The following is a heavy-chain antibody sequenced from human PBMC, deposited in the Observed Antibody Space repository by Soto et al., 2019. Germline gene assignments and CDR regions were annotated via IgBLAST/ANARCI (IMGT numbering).Heavy chain of an antibody. J-gene: IGHJ6*02. Sequence: ASVKVSCKASGYTFTSYGISWVRQAPGQGLEWMGWISAYNGNTNYAQKLQGRVTMTTDTSTSTAYMELRSLRSDDTAVYYCAREPGVDIVATTFYYYYYGMDVWGQGTTVTVS. V-gene: IGHV1-18*01. CDR2: ISAYNGNT. CDR3: AREPGVDIVATTFYYYYYGMDV. D-gene: IGHD5-12*01. CDR1: GYTFTSYG.